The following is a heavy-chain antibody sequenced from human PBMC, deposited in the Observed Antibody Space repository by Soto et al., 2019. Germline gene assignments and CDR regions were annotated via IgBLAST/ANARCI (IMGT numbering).Heavy chain of an antibody. CDR3: ARDQERHRGVEYLLSPYYFDY. J-gene: IGHJ4*02. D-gene: IGHD3-10*01. CDR2: IWYDGSNK. V-gene: IGHV3-33*01. Sequence: PGRSLRLSCAASGFTFRSYGMHWVRQAPGKGLGWGAVIWYDGSNKYYADSVKGRFTISRDNSKNTLYLQMNSLRAEDTAVYYCARDQERHRGVEYLLSPYYFDYWGQGALVTVSS. CDR1: GFTFRSYG.